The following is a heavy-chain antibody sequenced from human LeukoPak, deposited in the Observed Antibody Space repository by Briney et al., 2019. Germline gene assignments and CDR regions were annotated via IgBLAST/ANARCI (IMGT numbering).Heavy chain of an antibody. CDR1: DYTFTSYG. J-gene: IGHJ4*02. D-gene: IGHD2-2*01. CDR2: ISAYNGNT. V-gene: IGHV1-18*01. CDR3: ATRYCSSTSCLPHIDY. Sequence: GASVNVSCKASDYTFTSYGISWVRQAPGQGLEWMGWISAYNGNTNYAQKLQGRVTMTTDTSTSTAYMELRSLRSDDTAVYYCATRYCSSTSCLPHIDYWGQGTLVTVSS.